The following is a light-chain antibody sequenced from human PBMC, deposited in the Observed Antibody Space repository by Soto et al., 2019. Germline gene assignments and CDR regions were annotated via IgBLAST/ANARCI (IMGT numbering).Light chain of an antibody. V-gene: IGKV3-20*01. CDR2: GAS. J-gene: IGKJ3*01. CDR3: QQYVSLLFT. Sequence: EIVLTQSPGTLSLSPGERATLSCRASQSVSSSYLAWYQQKPGQAPRLLIYGASNRATGIPDRFSGSASGTDFTLTISGLEPEDFAVYYCQQYVSLLFTFGPGTKEDVK. CDR1: QSVSSSY.